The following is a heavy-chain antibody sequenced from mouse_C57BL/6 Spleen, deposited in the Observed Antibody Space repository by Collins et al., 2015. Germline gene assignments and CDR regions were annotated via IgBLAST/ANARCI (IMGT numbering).Heavy chain of an antibody. CDR2: IRSKSNNYAT. Sequence: EVQLVESGGGLVQPKGSLKLSCAASGFSFNTYAMNWVRQAPGKGLEWVARIRSKSNNYATYYADSVKDRFTISRDDSESMLYLQMNNLKTEDTAMYYCVSPVDGNYRDMDYWGQGTSVTVSS. V-gene: IGHV10-1*01. CDR3: VSPVDGNYRDMDY. D-gene: IGHD2-1*01. J-gene: IGHJ4*01. CDR1: GFSFNTYA.